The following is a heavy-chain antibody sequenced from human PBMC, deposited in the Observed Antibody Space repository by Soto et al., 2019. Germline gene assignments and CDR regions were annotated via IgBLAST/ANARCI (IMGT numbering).Heavy chain of an antibody. J-gene: IGHJ5*02. Sequence: GGSLRLSCAASGFTFSSYGMHWVRQAPGKGLEWVAVISYDGSNKYYADSVKGRFTISRDNSKNTLYLQMNSLRAEDTAVYYCAKAFIDITGTTGWFDPWGQGTLVTVSS. CDR1: GFTFSSYG. CDR2: ISYDGSNK. CDR3: AKAFIDITGTTGWFDP. D-gene: IGHD1-7*01. V-gene: IGHV3-30*18.